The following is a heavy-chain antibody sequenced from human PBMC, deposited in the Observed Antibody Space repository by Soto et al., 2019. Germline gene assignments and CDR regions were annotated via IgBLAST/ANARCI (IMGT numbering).Heavy chain of an antibody. V-gene: IGHV1-18*01. CDR1: GYTFTSYG. CDR3: ARDLPHCGGECYSGPLDY. CDR2: ISAYNGNT. Sequence: ASVKVSCKASGYTFTSYGISWVRQAPGQGLEWMGWISAYNGNTNYAQKLQGRVTMTTDTSTSTAYMELRSLRSDDTAVYYCARDLPHCGGECYSGPLDYWGQGTLVTVSS. J-gene: IGHJ4*02. D-gene: IGHD2-21*01.